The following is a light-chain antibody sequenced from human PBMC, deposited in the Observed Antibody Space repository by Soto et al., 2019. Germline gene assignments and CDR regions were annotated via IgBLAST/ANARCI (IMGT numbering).Light chain of an antibody. CDR3: CSYAGSYTLGV. CDR1: ISDVGGYNY. Sequence: QSLGTQPRCVSGSPGQSFTISCTGTISDVGGYNYVSWYQQHPGKAPKLMIYDVSKRPSGVPDRFSGSKSGNTASLTISGLQAEDEADYYCCSYAGSYTLGVFGTGTKVTVL. J-gene: IGLJ1*01. V-gene: IGLV2-11*01. CDR2: DVS.